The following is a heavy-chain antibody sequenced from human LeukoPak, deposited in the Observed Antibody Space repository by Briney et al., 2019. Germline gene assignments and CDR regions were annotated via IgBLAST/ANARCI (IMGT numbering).Heavy chain of an antibody. V-gene: IGHV1-24*01. D-gene: IGHD3-22*01. CDR2: FDPEDGET. CDR1: GYTLTELS. J-gene: IGHJ4*02. Sequence: ASVKVSCKVSGYTLTELSMHWVRQAPGKGLEWMGGFDPEDGETIYAQKFQGRVTMTEDTSTDTAYMELSSLRSEDTAVYYCATVPAHYYDSSGYYPFDYWGQGTLVTVSS. CDR3: ATVPAHYYDSSGYYPFDY.